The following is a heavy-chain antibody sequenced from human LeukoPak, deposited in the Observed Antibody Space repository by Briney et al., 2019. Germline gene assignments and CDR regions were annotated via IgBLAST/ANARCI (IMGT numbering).Heavy chain of an antibody. J-gene: IGHJ4*02. CDR2: IKRRTDGGTS. Sequence: GMSLRLSCAASGFTFSNYAVHWDRQAPGKGLEWVGLIKRRTDGGTSNYAAPVKGRFAISRDDSEDTLFLQMDSLKSEDTGVYYCTTGYTSASHDGYWGQGTLVTVSS. V-gene: IGHV3-15*06. CDR1: GFTFSNYA. CDR3: TTGYTSASHDGY. D-gene: IGHD2-15*01.